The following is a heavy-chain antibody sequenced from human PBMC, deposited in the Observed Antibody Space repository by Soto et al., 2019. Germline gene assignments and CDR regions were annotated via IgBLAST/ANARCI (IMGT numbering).Heavy chain of an antibody. Sequence: ASVKVSCKASGYTFTSYGISWVRQAPGQGLEWMGWISAYNGNTNYAQKLQGGVTMTTDTSTSTAYMELRSLRSDDTAVYYCASQGRLRSNLQHWGQGTLVTVSS. CDR1: GYTFTSYG. CDR2: ISAYNGNT. D-gene: IGHD4-17*01. CDR3: ASQGRLRSNLQH. J-gene: IGHJ1*01. V-gene: IGHV1-18*01.